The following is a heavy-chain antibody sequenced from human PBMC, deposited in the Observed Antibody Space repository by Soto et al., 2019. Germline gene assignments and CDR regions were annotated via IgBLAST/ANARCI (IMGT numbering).Heavy chain of an antibody. Sequence: GGSLRLSCAASGFTFDDYAMHWVRQAPGKGLEWVSGISWNSGSMGYADSVKGRFTISRDNAKNSLYLQMNSLRAEDTALYYCAKGPMAVAGYFDYWGQGTLVTVSS. V-gene: IGHV3-9*01. D-gene: IGHD6-19*01. CDR3: AKGPMAVAGYFDY. J-gene: IGHJ4*02. CDR1: GFTFDDYA. CDR2: ISWNSGSM.